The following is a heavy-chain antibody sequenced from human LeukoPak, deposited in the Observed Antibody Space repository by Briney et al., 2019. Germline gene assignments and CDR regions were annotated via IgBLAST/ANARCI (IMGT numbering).Heavy chain of an antibody. Sequence: PGGSLRLSCAASGFTFSSYSMNWVRQAPGKGLEWVSYISSSSSTIYYADSVKGRFTISRDNAKNSLYLQMNSLRAEDTAVYYCARDNSKGFGDYYYYYMDVWGKGTTVTVSS. CDR2: ISSSSSTI. V-gene: IGHV3-48*04. CDR1: GFTFSSYS. CDR3: ARDNSKGFGDYYYYYMDV. J-gene: IGHJ6*03. D-gene: IGHD3-10*01.